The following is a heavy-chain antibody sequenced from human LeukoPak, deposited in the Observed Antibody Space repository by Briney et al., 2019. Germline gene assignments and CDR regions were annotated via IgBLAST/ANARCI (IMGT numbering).Heavy chain of an antibody. Sequence: ASVKVSCKASGGTFSSYAISWVRQAPGQGLEWMGRIIPIFGTANYAQKFQGRATITTDESTSTAYMELSSLRSEDTAVYYCARDEVATIPLGYWGQGTLVTVSS. CDR2: IIPIFGTA. J-gene: IGHJ4*02. D-gene: IGHD5-24*01. V-gene: IGHV1-69*05. CDR1: GGTFSSYA. CDR3: ARDEVATIPLGY.